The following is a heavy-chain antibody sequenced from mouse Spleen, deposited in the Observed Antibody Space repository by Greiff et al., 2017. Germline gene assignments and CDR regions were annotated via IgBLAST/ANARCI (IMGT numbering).Heavy chain of an antibody. J-gene: IGHJ2*01. D-gene: IGHD2-4*01. CDR2: IYPGDGDT. CDR3: ARRRDYDLDY. Sequence: QVQLQQSGPELVKPGASVKISCKASGYAFSSSWMNWVKQRPGKGLEWIGRIYPGDGDTNYNGKFKGKATLTADKSSSTAYMQLSSLTSEDSAVYFCARRRDYDLDYWGQGTTLTVSS. CDR1: GYAFSSSW. V-gene: IGHV1-82*01.